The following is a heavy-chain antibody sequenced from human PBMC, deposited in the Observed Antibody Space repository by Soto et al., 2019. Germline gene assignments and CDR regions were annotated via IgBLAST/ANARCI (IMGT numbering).Heavy chain of an antibody. CDR1: GFTFSSYA. Sequence: QVQLVESGGGVVQPGRSLRLSCAASGFTFSSYAMHWVRQAPGKGLEWVAVISYDGSNKYYADSVKGRFTISRDNSKNTLYLRMNSLRAEDTAVYYCARDVLHDSSGYAPNHFDYWGQGTLVTVSS. CDR3: ARDVLHDSSGYAPNHFDY. J-gene: IGHJ4*02. CDR2: ISYDGSNK. D-gene: IGHD3-22*01. V-gene: IGHV3-30-3*01.